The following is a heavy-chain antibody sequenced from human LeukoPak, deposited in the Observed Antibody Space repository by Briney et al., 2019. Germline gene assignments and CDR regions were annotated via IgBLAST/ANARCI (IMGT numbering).Heavy chain of an antibody. J-gene: IGHJ4*02. CDR1: GFTFSSYW. Sequence: GSLRLSFASSGFTFSSYWLRWVRQDPGRGLVWVSRIEYDGSSTGYADSVKGRFTISRDNAKNTLYLQMNSLRAEDTAVYYCAREGVAGALDYWGQGTLVTVSS. V-gene: IGHV3-74*01. CDR2: IEYDGSST. D-gene: IGHD6-19*01. CDR3: AREGVAGALDY.